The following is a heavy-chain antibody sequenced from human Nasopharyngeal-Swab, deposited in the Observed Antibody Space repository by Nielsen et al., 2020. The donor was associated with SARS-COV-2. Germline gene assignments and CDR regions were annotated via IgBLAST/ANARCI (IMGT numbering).Heavy chain of an antibody. D-gene: IGHD4-17*01. J-gene: IGHJ5*01. Sequence: GESLKISCAASGFTFSSYTMNWVRQAPGKGLEWVSSISPTSDYIYYAESVKGRLTISRDNAKNSLFLQMNSLRAEETAIYYCVRGSYGHYDSWGQGALITVSP. CDR2: ISPTSDYI. V-gene: IGHV3-21*06. CDR3: VRGSYGHYDS. CDR1: GFTFSSYT.